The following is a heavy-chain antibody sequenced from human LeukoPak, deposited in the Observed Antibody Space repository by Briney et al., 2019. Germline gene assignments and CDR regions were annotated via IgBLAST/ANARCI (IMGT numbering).Heavy chain of an antibody. CDR1: GGSISSSSYY. Sequence: SETLSLTCTVSGGSISSSSYYWGWIRQPPGKGLEWIASIYDSRSTYYNPSLKSRLTISVDTSKNQFSLRLSSVTAADTATYYCARPYHYDSGSRGTAFDIWGQRTMVTVSS. J-gene: IGHJ3*02. CDR3: ARPYHYDSGSRGTAFDI. V-gene: IGHV4-39*01. D-gene: IGHD3-10*01. CDR2: IYDSRST.